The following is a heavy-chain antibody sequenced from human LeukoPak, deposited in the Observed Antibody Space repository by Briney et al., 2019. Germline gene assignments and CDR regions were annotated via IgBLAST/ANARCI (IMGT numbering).Heavy chain of an antibody. J-gene: IGHJ4*01. Sequence: GRSLRLSCSASGFAFSSFGMHWVRQPPGKGLEWVAVTWKDGSNESYADSVKGRFTISRDNVKNSLYLQMNGLRADDAGGYYCAREVEGDYGSGTFFDRWGQETWSPSP. V-gene: IGHV3-33*01. CDR2: TWKDGSNE. CDR1: GFAFSSFG. CDR3: AREVEGDYGSGTFFDR. D-gene: IGHD3-10*01.